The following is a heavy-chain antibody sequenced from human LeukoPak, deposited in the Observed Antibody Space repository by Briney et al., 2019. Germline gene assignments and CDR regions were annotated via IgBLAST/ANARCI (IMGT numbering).Heavy chain of an antibody. V-gene: IGHV1-69*13. CDR2: IIPIFGTA. CDR3: ARGPAYYDILTGYGPSPFDY. CDR1: GGTFSSYA. J-gene: IGHJ4*02. Sequence: SVKVSCEASGGTFSSYAISWVRQAPGQGLEWMGGIIPIFGTANYAQKFQGRVTITADESTSTAYMELSSLRSEDTAVYYCARGPAYYDILTGYGPSPFDYWGQGTLVTVSS. D-gene: IGHD3-9*01.